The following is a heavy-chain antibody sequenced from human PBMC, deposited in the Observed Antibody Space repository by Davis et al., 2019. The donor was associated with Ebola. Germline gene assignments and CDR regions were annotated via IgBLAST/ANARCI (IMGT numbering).Heavy chain of an antibody. J-gene: IGHJ4*02. Sequence: GESLKISCAASGFTFSSYWMHWVRQTPGKGLVWVSRINSDGSFTSYADSVKGRFTISRDNAKDTLFLEMNSLRPDDTAVYYCATDPYGGNPQSADYWGQGSLVTVSS. V-gene: IGHV3-74*01. CDR2: INSDGSFT. CDR1: GFTFSSYW. CDR3: ATDPYGGNPQSADY. D-gene: IGHD3-16*01.